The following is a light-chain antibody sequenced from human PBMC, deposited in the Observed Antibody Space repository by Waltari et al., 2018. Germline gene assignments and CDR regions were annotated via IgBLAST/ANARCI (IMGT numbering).Light chain of an antibody. CDR1: SSDVGGYNY. CDR2: DGS. CDR3: SSYTSSNTWV. V-gene: IGLV2-14*03. J-gene: IGLJ3*02. Sequence: QSALTQPASVSGSPGQSIPISCTGTSSDVGGYNYVSWYQQHPGKAPKLLIYDGSNRPSGLSNRFSGSKSGNTASLTISGLQAEDEADYYCSSYTSSNTWVFGGGTKLTVL.